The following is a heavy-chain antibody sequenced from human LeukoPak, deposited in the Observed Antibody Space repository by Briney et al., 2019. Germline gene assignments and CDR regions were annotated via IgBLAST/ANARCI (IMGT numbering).Heavy chain of an antibody. CDR1: GFTFSSYW. CDR3: ASSGSYQFDY. J-gene: IGHJ4*02. D-gene: IGHD3-10*01. Sequence: GGSLRLSCAASGFTFSSYWMNWARQAPGKGLEWVASINHNGNVNYYVDSVKGRFTISRDNAKNSLYLQMSNLRAEDTAVYYCASSGSYQFDYWGQGTLVTVSS. CDR2: INHNGNVN. V-gene: IGHV3-7*01.